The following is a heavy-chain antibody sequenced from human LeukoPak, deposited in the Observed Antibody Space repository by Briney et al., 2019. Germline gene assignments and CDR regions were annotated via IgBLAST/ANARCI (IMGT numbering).Heavy chain of an antibody. Sequence: GGSLRLSCAGSGFTFSSYSMNWVRQAPGKGLEWVSSISSSSSYIYYADSVKGRFTISRDNAKNSLYLQMNSLRAEDTAVYYCASPYSSRWYELCYWGQGTLVTVSS. D-gene: IGHD6-13*01. V-gene: IGHV3-21*01. J-gene: IGHJ4*02. CDR3: ASPYSSRWYELCY. CDR2: ISSSSSYI. CDR1: GFTFSSYS.